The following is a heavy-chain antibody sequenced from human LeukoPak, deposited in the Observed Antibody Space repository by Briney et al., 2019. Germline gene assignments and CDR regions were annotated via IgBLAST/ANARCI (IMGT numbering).Heavy chain of an antibody. J-gene: IGHJ4*02. V-gene: IGHV3-49*03. Sequence: GGSLRLSCTASGFTFGDYAMSWFRQAPEKGLEWVGVIRSKAYGGTREYAASVKGRFTISRDDSKSIAYLEVNSLKTEDTAMYYCTRSGYSSNWSYYFDYWGQGTLVTVSS. CDR3: TRSGYSSNWSYYFDY. CDR2: IRSKAYGGTR. D-gene: IGHD6-13*01. CDR1: GFTFGDYA.